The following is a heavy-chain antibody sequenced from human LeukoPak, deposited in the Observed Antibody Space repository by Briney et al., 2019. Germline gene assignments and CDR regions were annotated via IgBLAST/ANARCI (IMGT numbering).Heavy chain of an antibody. D-gene: IGHD1-26*01. V-gene: IGHV4-34*01. CDR3: ARGFTGSYYYYYYYMDV. J-gene: IGHJ6*03. CDR2: INHSGST. CDR1: GGSFSGYY. Sequence: SETLSLTCAVYGGSFSGYYWSWIRQPPGKGLEWIGEINHSGSTNYNPSLKSRVSISVDTSKNQFSLKLSSVTAADTAVYYCARGFTGSYYYYYYYMDVWGKGTTVTVSS.